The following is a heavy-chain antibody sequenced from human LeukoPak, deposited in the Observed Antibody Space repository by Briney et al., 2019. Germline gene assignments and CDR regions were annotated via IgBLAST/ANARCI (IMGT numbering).Heavy chain of an antibody. CDR2: INPNSGGT. Sequence: ASVKVSCKASGYTFTGYYMHWVRQAPGQGLEWMGWINPNSGGTNYAQKFQGRVTMTRDTSISTAYMELSRLRSDDTAVYYCARTMVRGPKGAFDIWGQGTMVTVCS. CDR1: GYTFTGYY. V-gene: IGHV1-2*02. CDR3: ARTMVRGPKGAFDI. J-gene: IGHJ3*02. D-gene: IGHD3-10*01.